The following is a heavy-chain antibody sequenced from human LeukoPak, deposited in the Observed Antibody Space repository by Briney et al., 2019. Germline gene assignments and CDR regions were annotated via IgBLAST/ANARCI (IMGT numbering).Heavy chain of an antibody. Sequence: SETLSLTCTVSGGSISSYYWSWIRQPPGKGLEWIAYISDRGSINYNPSLKSRVTISLDTSKNQFSLKLSSVTAADTAVYYCAGHHPRNTVDFWGQGTLVTVSS. D-gene: IGHD2/OR15-2a*01. CDR2: ISDRGSI. J-gene: IGHJ4*02. V-gene: IGHV4-59*08. CDR3: AGHHPRNTVDF. CDR1: GGSISSYY.